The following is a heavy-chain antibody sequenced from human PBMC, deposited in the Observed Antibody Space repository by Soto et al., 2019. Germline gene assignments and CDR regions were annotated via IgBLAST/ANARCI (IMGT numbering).Heavy chain of an antibody. J-gene: IGHJ5*02. V-gene: IGHV3-23*01. D-gene: IGHD2-2*01. CDR2: ISGNGGSI. CDR1: GFTFSSYA. CDR3: AKDAGYCTSTSCLYNWFDP. Sequence: GGSLRLSCAASGFTFSSYAMSWVRQAPGKGLEWVSAISGNGGSIYYADSVKGRFTVSRDNSKSTLYLQMNSLRIEDTALYYCAKDAGYCTSTSCLYNWFDPWGQGTLVTVSS.